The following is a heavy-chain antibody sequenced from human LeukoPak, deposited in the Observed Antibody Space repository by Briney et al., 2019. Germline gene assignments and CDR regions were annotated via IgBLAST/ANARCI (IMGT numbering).Heavy chain of an antibody. Sequence: SVKVSCKASGGTFSSYAISWVRQAPGQGLEWMGGIIPIFGTANYARKFQGRVTITADESTSTAYMELSSLRSEDTAVYYCARKKYYDFWSGDTSGWFDPWGQGTLVTVSS. CDR3: ARKKYYDFWSGDTSGWFDP. J-gene: IGHJ5*02. CDR1: GGTFSSYA. D-gene: IGHD3-3*01. V-gene: IGHV1-69*13. CDR2: IIPIFGTA.